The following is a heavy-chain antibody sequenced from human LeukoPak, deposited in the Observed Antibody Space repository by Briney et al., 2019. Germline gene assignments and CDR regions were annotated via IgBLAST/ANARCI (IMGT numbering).Heavy chain of an antibody. CDR1: GYSFASRW. J-gene: IGHJ6*02. D-gene: IGHD3-10*01. CDR2: IYPDDSDA. CDR3: ARGAYGSGSYYNYYGMDV. V-gene: IGHV5-51*01. Sequence: GESLKISCKGSGYSFASRWVAWVRPMPGKGLEWMGIIYPDDSDARYSPTFQGQVTISADKSISTAYLQWSSLKASDTAMDFCARGAYGSGSYYNYYGMDVWGQGTTVTVSS.